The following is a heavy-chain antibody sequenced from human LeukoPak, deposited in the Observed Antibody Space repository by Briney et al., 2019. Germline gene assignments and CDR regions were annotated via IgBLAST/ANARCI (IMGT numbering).Heavy chain of an antibody. CDR2: ISGSGGST. V-gene: IGHV3-23*01. CDR1: GFTFSSYA. Sequence: PGGSLRLSCAASGFTFSSYAMSWVRQAPGKGLEWVSAISGSGGSTYYADSVKGRFTISRDNSKNTLYLQMNSLRAEDTAVYYCAKDWGTLYGGYFSSYFDYWGQGTLVTVTS. J-gene: IGHJ4*02. CDR3: AKDWGTLYGGYFSSYFDY. D-gene: IGHD5-12*01.